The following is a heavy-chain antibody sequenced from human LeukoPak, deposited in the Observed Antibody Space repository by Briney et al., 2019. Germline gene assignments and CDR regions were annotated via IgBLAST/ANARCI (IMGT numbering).Heavy chain of an antibody. Sequence: PSETLSLTCTVSGGSISSSSYYWGWIRQPPGKGLGWIGSIYYSGSTYYNPSVKSRVTISVDTSKNQFSLKLSSVSAADTAVYYCERKYYGSGSYYKDINFDYWGQGTLVTVSS. CDR2: IYYSGST. CDR3: ERKYYGSGSYYKDINFDY. J-gene: IGHJ4*02. V-gene: IGHV4-39*01. D-gene: IGHD3-10*01. CDR1: GGSISSSSYY.